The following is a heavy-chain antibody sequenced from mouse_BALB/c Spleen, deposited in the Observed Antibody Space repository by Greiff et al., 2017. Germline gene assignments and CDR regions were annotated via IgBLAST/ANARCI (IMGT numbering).Heavy chain of an antibody. J-gene: IGHJ3*01. Sequence: EVKLMESGPELVKPGASVKVSCKASGYAFTSYNMYWVKQSHGKSLEWIGYIDPYNGGTSYNQKFKGKATLTVDKSSSTAYMHLNSLTSEDSAVYYCAREGLPPWFAYWGQGTLVTVSA. D-gene: IGHD2-4*01. CDR2: IDPYNGGT. CDR3: AREGLPPWFAY. V-gene: IGHV1S135*01. CDR1: GYAFTSYN.